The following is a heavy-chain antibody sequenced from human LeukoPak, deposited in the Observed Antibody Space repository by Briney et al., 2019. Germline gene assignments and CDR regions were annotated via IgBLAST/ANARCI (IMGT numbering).Heavy chain of an antibody. CDR3: ARVQNFYDSSGAIDY. Sequence: ASVKVSCKASGGTFSSYAISWVRQAPGQGLEWMGGIIPIFGTANYAQKFQGRVTITADESTSTAYMELSSLRSEDTAVYYCARVQNFYDSSGAIDYWGQGTLVTVSS. CDR1: GGTFSSYA. D-gene: IGHD3-22*01. CDR2: IIPIFGTA. V-gene: IGHV1-69*13. J-gene: IGHJ4*02.